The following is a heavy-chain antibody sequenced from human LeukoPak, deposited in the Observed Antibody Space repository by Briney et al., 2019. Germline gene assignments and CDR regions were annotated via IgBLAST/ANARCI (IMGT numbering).Heavy chain of an antibody. J-gene: IGHJ4*02. V-gene: IGHV1-69*13. CDR2: IIPIFGTA. D-gene: IGHD4-23*01. CDR3: ARGWFAETIVVTPYNY. CDR1: GGTFSSHT. Sequence: SVKVSCTASGGTFSSHTINWVRQAPGQGLEWMGGIIPIFGTANYAQKFQGRVTITAVESTSTAYMEVSSLRSEDTAVYYCARGWFAETIVVTPYNYWGQGTLVTVSS.